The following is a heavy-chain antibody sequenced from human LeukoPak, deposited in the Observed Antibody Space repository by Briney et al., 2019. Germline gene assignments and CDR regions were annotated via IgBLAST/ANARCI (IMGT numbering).Heavy chain of an antibody. V-gene: IGHV4-59*01. J-gene: IGHJ3*02. CDR2: ISYSGNT. Sequence: PSETLSLTCTVSGASITSYFWTWIRQPPGKGLDWIAYISYSGNTNYNPSLKSRVTISIDTFKNQFSLKLTSATAADTAMYYCARADYGDHGTTFDIWGQGTMVTVSS. D-gene: IGHD4-17*01. CDR1: GASITSYF. CDR3: ARADYGDHGTTFDI.